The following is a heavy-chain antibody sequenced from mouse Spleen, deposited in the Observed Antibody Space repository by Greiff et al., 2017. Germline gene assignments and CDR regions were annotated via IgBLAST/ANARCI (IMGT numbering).Heavy chain of an antibody. CDR3: ERYSNCFDY. J-gene: IGHJ2*01. CDR2: IRNKANGYTT. Sequence: EVKLMESGGGLVQPGGSLSLSCAASGFTFTDYYMSWVRQPPGKALEWLGFIRNKANGYTTEYSASVKGRFTISRDNSQSILYLQMNALRAEDSATYYCERYSNCFDYWGQGTTLTVSS. V-gene: IGHV7-3*01. CDR1: GFTFTDYY. D-gene: IGHD4-1*02.